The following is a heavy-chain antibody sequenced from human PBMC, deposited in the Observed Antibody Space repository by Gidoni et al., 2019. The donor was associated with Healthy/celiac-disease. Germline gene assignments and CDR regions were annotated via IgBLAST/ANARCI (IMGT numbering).Heavy chain of an antibody. V-gene: IGHV3-21*01. Sequence: EVQLVESGGGLVKPGGSLRLSCAASGFTFSSYSRNWVRQAPGKGLEWVSSISSSSSYIYYADSVKGRFTISRDNAKNSLYLQMNSLSAEDTAVYYCARELEGAAAGTAHYYYYYGMDVWGQGTTVTVSS. CDR2: ISSSSSYI. CDR1: GFTFSSYS. J-gene: IGHJ6*02. CDR3: ARELEGAAAGTAHYYYYYGMDV. D-gene: IGHD6-13*01.